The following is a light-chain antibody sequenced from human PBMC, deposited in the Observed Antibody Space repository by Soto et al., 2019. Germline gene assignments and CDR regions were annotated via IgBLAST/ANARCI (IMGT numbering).Light chain of an antibody. CDR3: KQYYYWWT. J-gene: IGKJ1*01. CDR1: ESISSH. Sequence: EIVMTQSPATLSVSPGERATLSCRASESISSHLAWYQQKPGQAPRLLIYEASTRATGISARFSGSGSRTESTLTISSLQSEDFAVYYCKQYYYWWTFGQGTRVEIK. CDR2: EAS. V-gene: IGKV3-15*01.